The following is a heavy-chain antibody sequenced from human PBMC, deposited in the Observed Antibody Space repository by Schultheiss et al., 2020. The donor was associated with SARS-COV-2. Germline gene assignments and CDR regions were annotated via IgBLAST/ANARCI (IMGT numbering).Heavy chain of an antibody. CDR1: GGSISSGSYY. D-gene: IGHD1-26*01. J-gene: IGHJ4*02. V-gene: IGHV4-39*07. Sequence: SETLSLTCTVSGGSISSGSYYWSWIRQPPGKGLEWIGEINHRGSTNYNPSLKSRVTISVDTSKNQFSLKLSSVTAADTAVYYCARGSGSYGGYYFDYWGQGTLVTVSS. CDR2: INHRGST. CDR3: ARGSGSYGGYYFDY.